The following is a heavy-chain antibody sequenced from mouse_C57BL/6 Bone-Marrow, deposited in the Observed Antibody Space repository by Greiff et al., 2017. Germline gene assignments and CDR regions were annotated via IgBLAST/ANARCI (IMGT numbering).Heavy chain of an antibody. CDR3: ARLGYGMDYAMDY. Sequence: QVHVKQSGAELARPGASVKLSCKASGYTFTSYGISWVKQRTGQGLEWIGEIYPRSGNTYYNEKFKGKATLTADKSSSTAYMELRSLTSEDSAVXFCARLGYGMDYAMDYWGQGTSVTVSS. J-gene: IGHJ4*01. V-gene: IGHV1-81*01. CDR2: IYPRSGNT. D-gene: IGHD3-1*01. CDR1: GYTFTSYG.